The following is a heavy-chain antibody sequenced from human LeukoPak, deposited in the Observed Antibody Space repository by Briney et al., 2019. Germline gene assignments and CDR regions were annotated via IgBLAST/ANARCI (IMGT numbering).Heavy chain of an antibody. J-gene: IGHJ4*02. V-gene: IGHV3-21*04. CDR1: GFTFSSYS. D-gene: IGHD5-18*01. CDR3: AKDNLGGYTYGYVRFDH. CDR2: ISSSSSYI. Sequence: GGSLRLSCAASGFTFSSYSMNWVRQAPGKGLEWVSSISSSSSYIYYADSVKGRFTISRDNAKNSLYLQMSSLRAEDTAVYYCAKDNLGGYTYGYVRFDHWGQGILVTVSS.